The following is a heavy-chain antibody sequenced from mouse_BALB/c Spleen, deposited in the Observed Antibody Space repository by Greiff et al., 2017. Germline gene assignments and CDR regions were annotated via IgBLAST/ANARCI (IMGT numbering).Heavy chain of an antibody. CDR2: INPSNGRT. J-gene: IGHJ2*01. CDR3: ASVRYGYDVDY. D-gene: IGHD2-2*01. CDR1: GYTFTSYW. V-gene: IGHV1S81*02. Sequence: VQLQQPGAELVKPGASVKLSCKASGYTFTSYWMHWVKQRPGQGLEWIGEINPSNGRTNYNEKFKSKATLTVDKSSSTAYMQLSSLTSEDSAVYYCASVRYGYDVDYWGQGTTLTVAS.